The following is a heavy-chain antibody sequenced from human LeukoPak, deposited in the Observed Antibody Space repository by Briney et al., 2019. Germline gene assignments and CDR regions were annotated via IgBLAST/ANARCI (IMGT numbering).Heavy chain of an antibody. V-gene: IGHV1-69*01. CDR3: ARVDYDFWSVPSFDY. Sequence: ASVKVSCKASGGTFSSYAISWVRQAPGQGLEWMGGIIPMFDTANYAQHFQGRVSITADESTSTAYMELSSLRSEDSAVYYCARVDYDFWSVPSFDYWGQGTLVTVSS. D-gene: IGHD3-3*01. CDR2: IIPMFDTA. CDR1: GGTFSSYA. J-gene: IGHJ4*02.